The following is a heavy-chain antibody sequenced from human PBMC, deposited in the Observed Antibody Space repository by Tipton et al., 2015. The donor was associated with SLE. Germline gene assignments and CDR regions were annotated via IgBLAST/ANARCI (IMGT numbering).Heavy chain of an antibody. Sequence: SLRLSCAASGFTFSDYDMHWVRQATGKGLEWVSAIGTTGDTHYPGSVKGRFTISRENAKQSFYLQMNTLSAGDTAVYYCARGNIYSNGWYFFDSWGQGTLVTVSS. CDR3: ARGNIYSNGWYFFDS. CDR1: GFTFSDYD. CDR2: IGTTGDT. J-gene: IGHJ4*02. D-gene: IGHD6-19*01. V-gene: IGHV3-13*01.